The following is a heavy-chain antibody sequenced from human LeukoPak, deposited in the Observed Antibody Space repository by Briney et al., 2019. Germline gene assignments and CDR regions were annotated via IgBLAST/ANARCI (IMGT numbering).Heavy chain of an antibody. J-gene: IGHJ4*02. CDR3: ARDKYGSGSYSFDY. V-gene: IGHV3-30*04. CDR2: ISYDESNK. Sequence: GRSLRLSCAASGFTFSSYAMHWVRQAPGKGLEWVAVISYDESNKYYADSVKGRFTISRDNSKNTLYLQMNSLRAEDTAVYYCARDKYGSGSYSFDYWGQGTLVTVSS. CDR1: GFTFSSYA. D-gene: IGHD3-10*01.